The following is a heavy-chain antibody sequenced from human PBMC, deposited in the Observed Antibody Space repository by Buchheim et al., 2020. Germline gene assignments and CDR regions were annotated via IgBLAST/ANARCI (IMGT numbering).Heavy chain of an antibody. CDR3: ARGGPYYDFWSGHSLDY. J-gene: IGHJ4*02. V-gene: IGHV3-30-3*01. CDR2: ISYDGSNK. Sequence: QVQLVESGGGVVQPGRSLRLSCAASGFTFSSYAMHWVRQAPGKGLEWVAVISYDGSNKYYADSVKGRFTISRDNSKNTLYLQMNSLRAEDTAVYYCARGGPYYDFWSGHSLDYWGKGTL. D-gene: IGHD3-3*01. CDR1: GFTFSSYA.